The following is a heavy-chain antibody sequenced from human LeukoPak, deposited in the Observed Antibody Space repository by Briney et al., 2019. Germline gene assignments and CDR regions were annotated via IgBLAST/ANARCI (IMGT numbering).Heavy chain of an antibody. J-gene: IGHJ3*01. D-gene: IGHD3-22*01. CDR2: IGGSGDNT. CDR1: GFTFNSYA. CDR3: ARPPESSMLVVAK. Sequence: GGSLRLSCAASGFTFNSYAMSWVRQAPGTGLEWVSAIGGSGDNTYYADSVKGRFTISRDNSKNTLYLQMNSLRAEDTAVYYCARPPESSMLVVAKWGQGTMVTVSS. V-gene: IGHV3-23*01.